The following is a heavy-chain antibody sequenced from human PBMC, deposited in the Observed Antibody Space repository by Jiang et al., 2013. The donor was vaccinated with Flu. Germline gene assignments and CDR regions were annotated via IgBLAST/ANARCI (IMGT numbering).Heavy chain of an antibody. D-gene: IGHD6-6*01. J-gene: IGHJ6*02. Sequence: SWVRQAPGQGLEWMGGIIPIFGTANYAQKFQGRVTITADESTSTAYMELSSLRSEDTAVYYCAREYSSSSGYYYYGMDVWGQGTTVTVSS. CDR2: IIPIFGTA. CDR3: AREYSSSSGYYYYGMDV. V-gene: IGHV1-69*01.